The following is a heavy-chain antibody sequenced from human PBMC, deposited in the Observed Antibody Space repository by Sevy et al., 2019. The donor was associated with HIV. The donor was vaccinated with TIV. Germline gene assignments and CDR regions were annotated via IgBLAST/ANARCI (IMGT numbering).Heavy chain of an antibody. Sequence: ASVKVSCKASGYTFISYGISWVRQAPGQGLEWMGWISAYNGNTNYAQKLQGRVTMTTDTSTSTAYMELRSLGSDDTAVYYCARGAGYYYDSSGQNYYYYMDVWGKGTTVTVSS. J-gene: IGHJ6*03. CDR2: ISAYNGNT. V-gene: IGHV1-18*01. D-gene: IGHD3-22*01. CDR1: GYTFISYG. CDR3: ARGAGYYYDSSGQNYYYYMDV.